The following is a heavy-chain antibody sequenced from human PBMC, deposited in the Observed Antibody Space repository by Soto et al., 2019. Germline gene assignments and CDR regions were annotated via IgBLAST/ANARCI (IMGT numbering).Heavy chain of an antibody. CDR1: EFTFSRYS. V-gene: IGHV3-21*01. CDR2: ISTTSTDI. D-gene: IGHD2-15*01. J-gene: IGHJ2*01. Sequence: EVQLVESGGGLVKPGGSLRLSCAASEFTFSRYSMNWVRQAPGKGLEWVSSISTTSTDIYHADSVKGRFTISRDNAKSSLYLKMNSLRAGDRVVYSGARGGAVVPVGSLDLWGRGTLVTVSS. CDR3: ARGGAVVPVGSLDL.